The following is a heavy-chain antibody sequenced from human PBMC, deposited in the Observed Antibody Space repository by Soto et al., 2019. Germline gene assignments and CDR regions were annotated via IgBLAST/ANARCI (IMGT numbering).Heavy chain of an antibody. Sequence: SETLSLTCAVSGGSISMNWWSWVRQPPGKGLEWIGEIYHSGSTNYNPSLKSRVTISVDKSKNQFSLKLSSVTAADTAVYYFACVVQGTAYCGQETLAIVSA. CDR3: ACVVQGTAY. CDR2: IYHSGST. CDR1: GGSISMNW. V-gene: IGHV4-4*02. D-gene: IGHD3-10*01. J-gene: IGHJ4*02.